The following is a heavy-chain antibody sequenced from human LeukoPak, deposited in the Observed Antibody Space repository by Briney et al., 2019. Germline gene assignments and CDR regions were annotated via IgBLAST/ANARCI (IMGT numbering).Heavy chain of an antibody. Sequence: PGGSLRLSCAASGFTFSNYAMSWVRQTPGKGLECVSTIGGGGDYTYYADSVKGRFTISRDNSKNTLYLQMNSLRAEDTAVYYCARDASGARIAGYWGQGTLVTVSS. CDR3: ARDASGARIAGY. CDR2: IGGGGDYT. J-gene: IGHJ4*02. D-gene: IGHD6-13*01. CDR1: GFTFSNYA. V-gene: IGHV3-23*01.